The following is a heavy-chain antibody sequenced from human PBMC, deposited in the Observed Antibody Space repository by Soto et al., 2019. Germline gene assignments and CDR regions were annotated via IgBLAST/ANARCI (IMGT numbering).Heavy chain of an antibody. CDR1: GYTFTNYG. Sequence: ASVKVSCKASGYTFTNYGISWVRQAPGQGLEWMGWIAANNGNTKYAQNLQGRVTMATDTSTSTAYMELRSLTSDDTAVYYCARSPLYSSSSRCWFDPLGQGTLVTVS. CDR3: ARSPLYSSSSRCWFDP. D-gene: IGHD6-6*01. CDR2: IAANNGNT. J-gene: IGHJ5*02. V-gene: IGHV1-18*01.